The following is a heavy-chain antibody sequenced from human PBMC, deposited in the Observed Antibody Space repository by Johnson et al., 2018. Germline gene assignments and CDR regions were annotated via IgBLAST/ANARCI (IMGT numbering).Heavy chain of an antibody. Sequence: EVQLVESGGGLIQPGGSLRLSCAASGFTVSSNYMSWVRQAPGKGLEWVSVIYSGGSTYYADSVKGRFTHSRDNSKNTLYLQMNSLRAEDTAVYYCARDRVTIFGVAPTPNYMDVWGKGTTVTVSS. D-gene: IGHD3-3*01. CDR3: ARDRVTIFGVAPTPNYMDV. CDR1: GFTVSSNY. V-gene: IGHV3-53*01. CDR2: IYSGGST. J-gene: IGHJ6*03.